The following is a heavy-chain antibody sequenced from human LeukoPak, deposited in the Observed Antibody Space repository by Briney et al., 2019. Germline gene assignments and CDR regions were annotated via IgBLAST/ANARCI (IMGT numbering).Heavy chain of an antibody. Sequence: ASVKVSCKASGYTFTGYYMHWVRQAPGQGLEWMGWINPNSGGTNYAQKFQGRVTMTRDTSISTAYMELSRLRSDDTAVYYYARDTNWNYVYYGMDVWGQGTTVTVSS. CDR2: INPNSGGT. D-gene: IGHD1-1*01. CDR1: GYTFTGYY. CDR3: ARDTNWNYVYYGMDV. V-gene: IGHV1-2*02. J-gene: IGHJ6*02.